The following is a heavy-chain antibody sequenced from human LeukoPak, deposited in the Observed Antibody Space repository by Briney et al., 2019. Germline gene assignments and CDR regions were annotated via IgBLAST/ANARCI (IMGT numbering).Heavy chain of an antibody. CDR3: AKRASGSGTSLYYFDY. CDR1: GFTFSSYA. V-gene: IGHV3-23*01. J-gene: IGHJ4*02. CDR2: ISNSGGST. D-gene: IGHD3-10*01. Sequence: GGSQRLFCAASGFTFSSYAMSWVSQAPGKGLEWVSVISNSGGSTFYADSVKGRFTISRDNSKNTLYLQMNSLRAEDTAVYYCAKRASGSGTSLYYFDYWGQGTLVTVSS.